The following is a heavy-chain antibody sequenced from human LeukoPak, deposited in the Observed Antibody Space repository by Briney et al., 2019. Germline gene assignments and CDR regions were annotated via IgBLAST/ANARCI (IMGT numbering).Heavy chain of an antibody. V-gene: IGHV4-4*07. Sequence: SGTLSLSCSVSGGSLNTYYWSCIREPAGEALEWTARIPSSGSTHYNPSLKSRVTMSLDTSNTQFSLKPTSVNAAATPVYYCARDNDYFDYWGQGTLVTVSS. CDR3: ARDNDYFDY. CDR1: GGSLNTYY. J-gene: IGHJ4*02. CDR2: IPSSGST.